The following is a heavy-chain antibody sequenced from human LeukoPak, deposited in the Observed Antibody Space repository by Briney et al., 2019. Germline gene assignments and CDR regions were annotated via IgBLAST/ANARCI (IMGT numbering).Heavy chain of an antibody. Sequence: GESLKISCKGPGYSFTSYWIGWVRQMPGKGLEWMGIIYPGDSDTRYRPSFQGQVTISADKSISTAYLQWSSLKASDTAMYYCARCVDTAMVPWFDPWGQGTLVTVSS. V-gene: IGHV5-51*01. J-gene: IGHJ5*02. CDR1: GYSFTSYW. D-gene: IGHD5-18*01. CDR3: ARCVDTAMVPWFDP. CDR2: IYPGDSDT.